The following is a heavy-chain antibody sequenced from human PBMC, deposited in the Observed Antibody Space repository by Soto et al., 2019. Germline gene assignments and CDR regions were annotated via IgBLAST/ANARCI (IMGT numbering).Heavy chain of an antibody. V-gene: IGHV4-31*03. CDR1: GGSITYGCYY. CDR2: VYHNGGT. J-gene: IGHJ4*02. CDR3: ARGASVFDY. Sequence: LXLTCTVSGGSITYGCYYWTWIRQQPGKGLEWIGRVYHNGGTDFNPSLKSRLTMSVDTSRNQFSLTVNSVTAADTAVYFCARGASVFDYWGQGALVTVSS.